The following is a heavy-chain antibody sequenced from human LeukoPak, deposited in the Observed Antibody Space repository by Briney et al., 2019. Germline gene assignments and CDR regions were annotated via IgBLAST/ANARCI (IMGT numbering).Heavy chain of an antibody. Sequence: SETLSLTCAASGSSISSGGYSWSWIRQPPGKGLEWIGYIYPSSSTYYNPSLKCRVTLSVDRSNTQFSLKLSSVTAADTAVYYCARGFYDSSGYYHPFFVYCGQGTLVTVSS. CDR1: GSSISSGGYS. J-gene: IGHJ4*02. V-gene: IGHV4-30-2*01. CDR2: IYPSSST. CDR3: ARGFYDSSGYYHPFFVY. D-gene: IGHD3-22*01.